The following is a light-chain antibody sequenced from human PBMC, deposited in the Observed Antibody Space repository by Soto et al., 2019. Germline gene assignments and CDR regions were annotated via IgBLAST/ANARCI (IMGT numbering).Light chain of an antibody. CDR1: SSDVGGYNR. V-gene: IGLV2-14*01. Sequence: QSALTQPASVSGSPGQSITISCTGTSSDVGGYNRVSWYQHHAGKGPKMLIFEVDNRPSGISDRFSGSKSGDTASLTISGLQAEDETDYYCSSYTSTNHVVFGGGTKVTVL. J-gene: IGLJ2*01. CDR3: SSYTSTNHVV. CDR2: EVD.